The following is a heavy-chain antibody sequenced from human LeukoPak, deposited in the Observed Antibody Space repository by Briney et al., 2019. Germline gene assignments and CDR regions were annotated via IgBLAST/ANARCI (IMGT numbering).Heavy chain of an antibody. CDR2: IYYSGST. J-gene: IGHJ4*02. D-gene: IGHD2-15*01. Sequence: PSETLSLTCTVSGGSISSSSYYWGWIRQPPGKGLEWIGSIYYSGSTYYNPSLKSRVTISVDTSKNQFSLKLSSVTAADTAVYYCARTVVVVAATGVAFDYWGQGTLVTVSS. CDR3: ARTVVVVAATGVAFDY. V-gene: IGHV4-39*01. CDR1: GGSISSSSYY.